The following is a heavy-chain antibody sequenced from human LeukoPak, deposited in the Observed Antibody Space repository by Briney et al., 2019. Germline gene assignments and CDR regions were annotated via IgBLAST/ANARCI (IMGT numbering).Heavy chain of an antibody. V-gene: IGHV3-30*04. D-gene: IGHD6-6*01. Sequence: GGSLRLSCEASGFTFSSYAMHWVRQAPGKGLEWVAVISYDGSNKYYADSVKGRFTISRDNSKNTLYLQMNSLRAEDTAVYYCASLYSSSFDYWGQGTLVTVSS. CDR3: ASLYSSSFDY. CDR1: GFTFSSYA. J-gene: IGHJ4*02. CDR2: ISYDGSNK.